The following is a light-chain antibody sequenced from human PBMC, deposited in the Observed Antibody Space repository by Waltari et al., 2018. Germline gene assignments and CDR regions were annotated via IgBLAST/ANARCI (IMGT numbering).Light chain of an antibody. CDR1: TGHSSNV. Sequence: QLVVTQSPSASASLGASVKLTCTLSTGHSSNVIAWLPQHPEGGPRYLMKVNSDGSHSRGAEIPDRFSGSSSGAERYLTISNLQSEDEADYYCQTGGHGTWVFGGGTKLTVL. V-gene: IGLV4-69*01. CDR2: VNSDGSH. J-gene: IGLJ3*02. CDR3: QTGGHGTWV.